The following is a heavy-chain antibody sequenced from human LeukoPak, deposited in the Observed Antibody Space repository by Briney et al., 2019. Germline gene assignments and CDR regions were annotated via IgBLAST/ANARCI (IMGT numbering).Heavy chain of an antibody. D-gene: IGHD3-10*01. V-gene: IGHV4-59*01. Sequence: SETLSLTCTVAGGSISSYYCSWIRQPPGKGLEWIGYIDYSGNTKYNPSLQSRVTISVDTSKNQFSLKLSSVTAADTAVYYCARARELFYFDYWGQGTLVTVSS. CDR1: GGSISSYY. J-gene: IGHJ4*02. CDR2: IDYSGNT. CDR3: ARARELFYFDY.